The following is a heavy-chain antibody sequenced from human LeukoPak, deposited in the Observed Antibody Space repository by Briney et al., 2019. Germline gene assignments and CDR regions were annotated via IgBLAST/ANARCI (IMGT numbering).Heavy chain of an antibody. J-gene: IGHJ4*02. CDR2: IYYSGST. CDR3: ARDMSLAAAGIDY. V-gene: IGHV4-59*01. D-gene: IGHD6-13*01. Sequence: SETLSLTRTVSGGSISSYYWSWIRQPPGKGLEWIGYIYYSGSTNYNPSLKSRVTISVGTSKNQFSLKLSSVTAADTAVYYCARDMSLAAAGIDYWGQGTLVTVSS. CDR1: GGSISSYY.